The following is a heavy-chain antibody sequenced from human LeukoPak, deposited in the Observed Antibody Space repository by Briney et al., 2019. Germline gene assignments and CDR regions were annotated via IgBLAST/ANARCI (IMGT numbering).Heavy chain of an antibody. CDR2: ISAYNGNT. CDR3: ASATEQSLDY. Sequence: GASVKVSCKASGYTFTSYGISWVRQVPGQGLEWMGWISAYNGNTNYAQKLQGRVAMTTDTSTSTAYMELRSLRSDDTAVYYCASATEQSLDYWGQGTLVTVSS. V-gene: IGHV1-18*01. D-gene: IGHD6-19*01. CDR1: GYTFTSYG. J-gene: IGHJ4*02.